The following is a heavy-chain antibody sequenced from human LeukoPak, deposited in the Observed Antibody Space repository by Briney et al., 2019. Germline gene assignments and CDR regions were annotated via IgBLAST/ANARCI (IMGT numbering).Heavy chain of an antibody. V-gene: IGHV1-46*01. J-gene: IGHJ4*02. D-gene: IGHD6-13*01. CDR3: ARGRAGFSGSWYVY. CDR2: FNPSDGST. Sequence: ASVKVSCKASGYTFTSYYMHWVRQAPGQGPEWMGVFNPSDGSTSYAQKFQGRVAMTRDTSTSTVFMELSSLTSEDAAVYYCARGRAGFSGSWYVYWGQGTLVTVSS. CDR1: GYTFTSYY.